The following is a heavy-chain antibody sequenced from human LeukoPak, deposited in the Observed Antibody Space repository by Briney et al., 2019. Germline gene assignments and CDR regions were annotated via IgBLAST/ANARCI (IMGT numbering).Heavy chain of an antibody. CDR2: INPNSGGT. Sequence: GASVKVSCKASGYTFTGYYMHWVRQAPGQGLEWMGRINPNSGGTNYAQKFQGRVTMTRDTSISTAYMELSRLRSDDTAVYYCARVPSFKLGYCSGGSCYPFDYWGQGTLVTVSS. J-gene: IGHJ4*02. CDR1: GYTFTGYY. D-gene: IGHD2-15*01. CDR3: ARVPSFKLGYCSGGSCYPFDY. V-gene: IGHV1-2*06.